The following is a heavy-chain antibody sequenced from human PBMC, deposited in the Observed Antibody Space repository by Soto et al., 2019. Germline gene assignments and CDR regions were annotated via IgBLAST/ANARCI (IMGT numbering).Heavy chain of an antibody. V-gene: IGHV3-30-3*01. Sequence: VQLLESGGGVVQPGRSLRLSCAASGFTFSSYAMHWVRQAPGKGLEWVAVISYDGSNKYYADSVKGRFTISRDNSKNTLYLQMNSLRAEDTAVYYCARWERGYSGYDGSRHEFDYWGQGTLVTVSS. J-gene: IGHJ4*02. D-gene: IGHD5-12*01. CDR2: ISYDGSNK. CDR3: ARWERGYSGYDGSRHEFDY. CDR1: GFTFSSYA.